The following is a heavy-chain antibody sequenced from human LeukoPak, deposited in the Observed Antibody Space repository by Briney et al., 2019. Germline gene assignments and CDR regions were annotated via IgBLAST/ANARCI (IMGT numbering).Heavy chain of an antibody. J-gene: IGHJ3*02. CDR3: ARDESDYGDYRAFGI. CDR1: GGSISSSSYY. Sequence: PSETLSLTCTVSGGSISSSSYYWGWIRQPPGKGLEWIGSIYYSGSTHYNPSLKSRVTISVDTSKNQFSLKLSSVTAADTAVYYCARDESDYGDYRAFGIWGQGTMVTVSS. V-gene: IGHV4-39*07. CDR2: IYYSGST. D-gene: IGHD4-17*01.